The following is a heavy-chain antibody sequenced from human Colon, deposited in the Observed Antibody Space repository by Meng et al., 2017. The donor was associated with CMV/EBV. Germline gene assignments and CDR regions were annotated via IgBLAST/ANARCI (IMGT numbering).Heavy chain of an antibody. Sequence: SETLSLTCTVSGGSISSSSYYWGWIRQPPGKGLEWIGSIYYSGSTYYNPSLKSRVTIPVDTSKNQFSLKLSSVTAADTAVYYCARLWPYYYDSSNYYYYGMDVWGQGTTVTVSS. V-gene: IGHV4-39*01. D-gene: IGHD3-22*01. J-gene: IGHJ6*02. CDR2: IYYSGST. CDR3: ARLWPYYYDSSNYYYYGMDV. CDR1: GGSISSSSYY.